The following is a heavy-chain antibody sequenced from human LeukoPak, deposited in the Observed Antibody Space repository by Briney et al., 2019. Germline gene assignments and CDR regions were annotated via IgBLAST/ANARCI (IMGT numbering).Heavy chain of an antibody. V-gene: IGHV1-8*01. D-gene: IGHD6-13*01. CDR3: ARGFNLYSSSWYPNWFDP. CDR2: MNPNSGNT. J-gene: IGHJ5*02. CDR1: GYTFTSYD. Sequence: ASVKVSCKASGYTFTSYDINWVRQATGQGLEWMGWMNPNSGNTGYAQKFQGRVTMTRNTSISTAYMELSSLRSEDTAVYYCARGFNLYSSSWYPNWFDPWGQGTLVTVSS.